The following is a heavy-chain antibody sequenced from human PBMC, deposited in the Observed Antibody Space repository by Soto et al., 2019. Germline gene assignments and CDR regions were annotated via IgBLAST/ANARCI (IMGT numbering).Heavy chain of an antibody. CDR3: VRARATASRPDY. CDR2: ISSSSSYI. D-gene: IGHD2-21*02. J-gene: IGHJ4*02. V-gene: IGHV3-21*01. Sequence: VQLVESGGGLVKPGGSLRLSCVASGFTFSLYSMVWVRQAPGKGLEWVSSISSSSSYIYYADSLKGRFSISRDNAKHSLYLQMDSLRVEDTATYYCVRARATASRPDYWGQGSLVTVSS. CDR1: GFTFSLYS.